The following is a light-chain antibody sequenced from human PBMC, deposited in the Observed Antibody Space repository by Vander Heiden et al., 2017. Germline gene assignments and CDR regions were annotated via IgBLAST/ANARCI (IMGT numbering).Light chain of an antibody. V-gene: IGKV3-11*01. CDR1: QSISSY. CDR2: DAS. J-gene: IGKJ3*01. CDR3: QQRSSWPVT. Sequence: DIVLTQSPAALSLSPGARATLSCRASQSISSYLAWYQQKPCQAPRLLIYDASNRATGIPARFSGSGSGTDFTLTIISLEPEDFAVYYCQQRSSWPVTVGPGTKVDIK.